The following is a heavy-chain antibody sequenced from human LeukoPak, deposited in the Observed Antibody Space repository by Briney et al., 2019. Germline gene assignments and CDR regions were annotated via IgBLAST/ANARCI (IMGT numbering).Heavy chain of an antibody. V-gene: IGHV3-7*01. CDR1: GLTFSNYW. CDR3: AKPITVSGATDGFDI. Sequence: GGSLRLSCAASGLTFSNYWMNWVRQAPGKGLEWVANIKQDGNEKYYVDSVKGRFTISRDNAKNSLYLQMNSLRVEDTAVYYCAKPITVSGATDGFDIWGQGTMVTVSS. D-gene: IGHD3-3*01. CDR2: IKQDGNEK. J-gene: IGHJ3*02.